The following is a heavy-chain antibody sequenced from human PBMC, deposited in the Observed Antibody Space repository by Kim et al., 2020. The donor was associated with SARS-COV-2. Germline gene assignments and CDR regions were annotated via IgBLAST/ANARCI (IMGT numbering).Heavy chain of an antibody. D-gene: IGHD2-15*01. Sequence: VKGRLTSSRDNAKNTLYLQMNRLRAEDTAVYYCARDAHIVVVVAAPYFDYWGQGTLVTVSS. CDR3: ARDAHIVVVVAAPYFDY. J-gene: IGHJ4*02. V-gene: IGHV3-30*01.